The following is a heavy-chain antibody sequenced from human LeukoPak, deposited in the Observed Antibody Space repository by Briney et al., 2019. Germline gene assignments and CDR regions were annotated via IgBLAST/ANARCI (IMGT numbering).Heavy chain of an antibody. J-gene: IGHJ6*02. CDR3: AAGVDFWSGYLPLGNYYGMDV. V-gene: IGHV1-58*01. CDR1: GFTFTSSA. Sequence: PVKVSCKASGFTFTSSAVQWVRQARGQRLEWIGWIVVGSGNTNYAQKFQERVTITRDMSTSTAYMELSSLRSEDTAVYYCAAGVDFWSGYLPLGNYYGMDVWGQGTTVTVSS. CDR2: IVVGSGNT. D-gene: IGHD3-3*01.